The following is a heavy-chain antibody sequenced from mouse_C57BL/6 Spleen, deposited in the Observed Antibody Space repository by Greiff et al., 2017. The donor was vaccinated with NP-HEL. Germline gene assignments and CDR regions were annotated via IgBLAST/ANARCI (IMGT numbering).Heavy chain of an antibody. J-gene: IGHJ2*01. Sequence: EVQLKESGGGLVKPGGSLKLSCAASGFTFSDYGMHWVRQAPEKGLEWVAYISSGSSTIYYADTVKGRFTISRDNAKNTLFLQMTSLRSEDTAMYYCARSPYYGSSLFDYWGQGTTLTVSS. CDR2: ISSGSSTI. CDR1: GFTFSDYG. V-gene: IGHV5-17*01. CDR3: ARSPYYGSSLFDY. D-gene: IGHD1-1*01.